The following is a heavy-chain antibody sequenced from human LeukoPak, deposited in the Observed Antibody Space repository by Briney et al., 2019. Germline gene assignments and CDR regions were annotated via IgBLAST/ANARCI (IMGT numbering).Heavy chain of an antibody. J-gene: IGHJ4*02. CDR1: GGSFSGYY. CDR2: INHSGST. V-gene: IGHV4-34*01. Sequence: SETLSLTCAVYGGSFSGYYWSWIRQPPGKGLEWIGEINHSGSTNYNPSLKSRVTISVDTSKNQFSLKLSSVTAADTAVYYCARGWCSSTSCYIQFDYWGQGTLVTVSS. CDR3: ARGWCSSTSCYIQFDY. D-gene: IGHD2-2*02.